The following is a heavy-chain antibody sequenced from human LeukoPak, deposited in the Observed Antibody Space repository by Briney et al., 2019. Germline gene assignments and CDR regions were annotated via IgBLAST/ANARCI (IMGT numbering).Heavy chain of an antibody. CDR3: ARALAALAPSDY. CDR1: GFSFSSFA. D-gene: IGHD5-12*01. V-gene: IGHV3-23*01. J-gene: IGHJ4*02. Sequence: GGSLRLSCAASGFSFSSFAMTWVRQAPGKGLEWVSTIRSNGATAYNADSVKGRFTISRDDAKNSLYLQMNSLRDEDTAVYYCARALAALAPSDYWGQGALVTVSS. CDR2: IRSNGATA.